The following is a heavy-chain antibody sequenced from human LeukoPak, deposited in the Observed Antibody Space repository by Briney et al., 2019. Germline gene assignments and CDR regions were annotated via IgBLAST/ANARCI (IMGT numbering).Heavy chain of an antibody. J-gene: IGHJ4*02. CDR3: AKGGKWDVTPFDY. CDR2: ISGGGGST. D-gene: IGHD1-26*01. CDR1: GFTFSIYA. Sequence: HAGGSLRLSCAASGFTFSIYAMTWVRQTPGKGLEWVSTISGGGGSTYYADSVKGRFTISRDNSKNTLYLQVNSLRAEDTAVYYCAKGGKWDVTPFDYWGQGTLVTVSS. V-gene: IGHV3-23*01.